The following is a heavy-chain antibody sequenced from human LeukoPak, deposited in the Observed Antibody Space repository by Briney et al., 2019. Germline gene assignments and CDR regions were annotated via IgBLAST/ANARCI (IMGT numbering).Heavy chain of an antibody. CDR3: ARGFSVDSAMGD. Sequence: ASVKVSCKASGYTFTNYDINWVRQATGQGLEWMGWMSPNNGNTGYAQKFQGRVTMTRNTSIRTAYLELSSLRSEDTAVYYCARGFSVDSAMGDGGQGTLVTVSS. V-gene: IGHV1-8*01. J-gene: IGHJ4*02. CDR2: MSPNNGNT. CDR1: GYTFTNYD. D-gene: IGHD5-18*01.